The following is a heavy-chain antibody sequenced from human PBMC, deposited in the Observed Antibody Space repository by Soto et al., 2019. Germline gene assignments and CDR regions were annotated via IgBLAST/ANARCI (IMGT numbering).Heavy chain of an antibody. CDR1: GASVTRDGNC. Sequence: QVQLRESGSGLVKPSQTLSLTCSVSGASVTRDGNCWTWIRQPPGKGLEFVASIYHGGSTFYNPSLRSRCTISLDRSKNQFSLKLTSVTAADTAVYYCARAVDDYSQFDDWGQGHLVTVS. CDR2: IYHGGST. V-gene: IGHV4-30-2*01. J-gene: IGHJ4*02. CDR3: ARAVDDYSQFDD. D-gene: IGHD4-4*01.